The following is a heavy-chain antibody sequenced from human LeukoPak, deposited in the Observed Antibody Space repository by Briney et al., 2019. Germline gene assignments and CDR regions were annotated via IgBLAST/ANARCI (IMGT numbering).Heavy chain of an antibody. CDR1: GFTFSSYS. CDR3: ASEQRRGYYYDSSGYFHDAFDI. V-gene: IGHV3-48*04. CDR2: ISSSSSTT. D-gene: IGHD3-22*01. Sequence: PGGSLRLSCAASGFTFSSYSMNWVRQAPGKGLEGVSYISSSSSTTYYADSVKGRFTISRDNAKNSLYLQMNSLRAEDTAVYYCASEQRRGYYYDSSGYFHDAFDIWGQGTMVTVSS. J-gene: IGHJ3*02.